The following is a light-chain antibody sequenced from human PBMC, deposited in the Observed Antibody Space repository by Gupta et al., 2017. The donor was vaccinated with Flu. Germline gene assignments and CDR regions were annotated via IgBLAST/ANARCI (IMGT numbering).Light chain of an antibody. CDR2: TTY. CDR1: FGSVSIHNY. CDR3: HLSMGSGRVV. Sequence: QTLVTQEPSLSVSPGGTVTLTCGLRFGSVSIHNYPSWHQQIPDQPPRTLRHTTYSRSSGVPTRCAAYIVGANAVIDLTAAEAEDDSSEHYHLSMGSGRVVFGGGTKLTVL. V-gene: IGLV8-61*01. J-gene: IGLJ3*02.